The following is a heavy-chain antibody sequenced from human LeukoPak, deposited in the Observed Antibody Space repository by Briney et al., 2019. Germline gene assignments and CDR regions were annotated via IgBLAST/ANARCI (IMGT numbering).Heavy chain of an antibody. J-gene: IGHJ4*02. CDR3: ARGLRGLYFDY. CDR2: VRGSDGAR. Sequence: GGSLRLSCVASGFPFPTYAMMWVRQAPGKGLEWVSSVRGSDGARFYADSVKGRFTTSRDNPKNTLFLQMNSLRVEDTAAYYCARGLRGLYFDYWGQGTLVTVSS. V-gene: IGHV3-23*01. CDR1: GFPFPTYA. D-gene: IGHD4-17*01.